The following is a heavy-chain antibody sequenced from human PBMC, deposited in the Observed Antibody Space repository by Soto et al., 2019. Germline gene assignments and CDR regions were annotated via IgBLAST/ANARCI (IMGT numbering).Heavy chain of an antibody. CDR1: GGSISSSSYY. V-gene: IGHV4-39*01. CDR2: IYYSGST. J-gene: IGHJ5*02. D-gene: IGHD3-22*01. Sequence: SETLSLTCTVSGGSISSSSYYWGWIRQPPGKGLEWIGSIYYSGSTYYNPSLKSRVTISVDTSKNQFSLKLSSVTAADTAVYYCARHGAVDGYYDSSGYPKYNWFDPWGQGTLVTVSS. CDR3: ARHGAVDGYYDSSGYPKYNWFDP.